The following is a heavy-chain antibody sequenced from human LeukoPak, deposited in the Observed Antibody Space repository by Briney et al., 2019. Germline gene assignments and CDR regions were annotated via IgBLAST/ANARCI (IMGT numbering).Heavy chain of an antibody. CDR1: GFTFSSYG. D-gene: IGHD2-2*01. Sequence: PGGSLRLSYAASGFTFSSYGMHWVRQAPGKGLEWVAYIRYHGSNINYADSVKGRFTISRDNSKDTLFLQMSSLRAEDTAVYYCAKVLTGYCGSTSCPFDSWGQGTLVTVSS. CDR2: IRYHGSNI. J-gene: IGHJ4*02. CDR3: AKVLTGYCGSTSCPFDS. V-gene: IGHV3-30*02.